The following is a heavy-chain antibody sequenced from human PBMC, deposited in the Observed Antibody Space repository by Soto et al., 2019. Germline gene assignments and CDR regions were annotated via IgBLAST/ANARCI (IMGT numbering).Heavy chain of an antibody. V-gene: IGHV1-18*01. CDR1: GYTFTSYG. Sequence: ASVKVSCKASGYTFTSYGISWVRQAPGQGLEWMGWISAYNGNTNYAQKLQGRVTMTTDTSTRTAYMELRSLRSDDTAVYYCAGGGFTRHWDYFSLGGRGPLDPVSS. J-gene: IGHJ2*01. CDR2: ISAYNGNT. D-gene: IGHD3-16*01. CDR3: AGGGFTRHWDYFSL.